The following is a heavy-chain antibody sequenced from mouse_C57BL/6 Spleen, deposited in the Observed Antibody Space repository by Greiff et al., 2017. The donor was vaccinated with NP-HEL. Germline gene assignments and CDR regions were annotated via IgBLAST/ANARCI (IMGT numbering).Heavy chain of an antibody. J-gene: IGHJ2*01. CDR3: ARGGNYGY. CDR1: GFTFSDYG. V-gene: IGHV5-17*01. CDR2: ISSGSSTI. D-gene: IGHD2-1*01. Sequence: EVQRVESGGGLVKPGGSLKLSCAASGFTFSDYGMHWVRQAPETGLEWVAYISSGSSTIYYADTVKGRFTISSDNAKNTLFLQMASLGSEETAIDYWARGGNYGYWGQGTTLTVSS.